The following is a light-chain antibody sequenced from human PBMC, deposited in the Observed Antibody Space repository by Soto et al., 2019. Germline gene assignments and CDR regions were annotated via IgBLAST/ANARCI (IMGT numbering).Light chain of an antibody. Sequence: EIVLTQSPGTQSHSAGPIATLSCXASQSVSNNYLAWYQQKPGQAPRLLIYGASNRATGIPDRFSGSGSGTDFTLTISRLEPEDFAVYYCQQYGSSGTFGQGTKVDI. J-gene: IGKJ1*01. CDR1: QSVSNNY. CDR3: QQYGSSGT. CDR2: GAS. V-gene: IGKV3-20*01.